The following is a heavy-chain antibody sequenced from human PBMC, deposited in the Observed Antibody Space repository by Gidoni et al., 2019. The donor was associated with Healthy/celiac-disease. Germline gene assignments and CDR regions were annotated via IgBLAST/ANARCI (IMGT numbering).Heavy chain of an antibody. J-gene: IGHJ5*02. D-gene: IGHD1-26*01. CDR3: ARLLVGATLWGWFDP. Sequence: QLQLQESGPGLLKPSETRSLTCTVARGSISSRSYYWGGVRQPPGKGLEWIGSVDYSGRTYYNPSLKSRVTISVDTSKTQFSLQLSSVTAADTAVYYCARLLVGATLWGWFDPWGQGTLVTVSS. CDR2: VDYSGRT. V-gene: IGHV4-39*01. CDR1: RGSISSRSYY.